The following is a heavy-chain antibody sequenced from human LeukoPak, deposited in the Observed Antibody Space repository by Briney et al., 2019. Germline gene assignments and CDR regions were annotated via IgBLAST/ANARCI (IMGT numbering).Heavy chain of an antibody. CDR2: IYYSANA. J-gene: IGHJ4*02. V-gene: IGHV4-59*08. CDR1: GFTFDDYA. Sequence: GSLRLSCAASGFTFDDYAMHWVRQPPGKGLEWIGFIYYSANANYNPSLKSRVTISVDTSKNHLSLKLNSVTAADTAVYYCASHNSLGGPLAHFDYWGQGLLVAVSS. CDR3: ASHNSLGGPLAHFDY. D-gene: IGHD2/OR15-2a*01.